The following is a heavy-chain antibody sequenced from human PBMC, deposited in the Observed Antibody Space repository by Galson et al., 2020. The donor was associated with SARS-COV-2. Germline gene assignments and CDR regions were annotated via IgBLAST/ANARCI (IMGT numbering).Heavy chain of an antibody. D-gene: IGHD4-17*01. CDR3: ARSLRGDFVDYFDS. Sequence: SQTLSLTCSVSGGSISSAEYYWTWIRQHPGKGLEWIGHIYFSGTTYYNPSLKSQLTISEDTSKNQFSLNLWSVTAADTAVYYCARSLRGDFVDYFDSWGQGTLVTVSS. CDR1: GGSISSAEYY. J-gene: IGHJ4*02. CDR2: IYFSGTT. V-gene: IGHV4-31*01.